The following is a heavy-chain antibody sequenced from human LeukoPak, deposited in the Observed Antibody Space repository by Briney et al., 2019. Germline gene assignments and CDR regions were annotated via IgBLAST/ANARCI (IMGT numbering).Heavy chain of an antibody. CDR3: VREEGYCSSTSCSAPFDY. D-gene: IGHD2-2*01. CDR2: IIPNSGGT. V-gene: IGHV1-2*02. Sequence: ASVKVSCKASGYTFTGYYMHWVRQAPGQGLEWMGWIIPNSGGTNYAQKFQGRVTMTRDTSISTAYMELSRLRSDDTAVYYCVREEGYCSSTSCSAPFDYWGQGTLATVSS. CDR1: GYTFTGYY. J-gene: IGHJ4*02.